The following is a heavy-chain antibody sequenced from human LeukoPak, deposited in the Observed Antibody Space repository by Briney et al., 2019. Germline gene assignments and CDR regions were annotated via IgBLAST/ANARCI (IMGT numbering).Heavy chain of an antibody. CDR3: ARIPEY. D-gene: IGHD2-2*01. J-gene: IGHJ1*01. CDR1: GFDFSTYA. CDR2: ISKSGDDT. V-gene: IGHV3-64*01. Sequence: PGGSLRLSCAASGFDFSTYAMHRVRLTPGKGLEFVSAISKSGDDTSYGNDVKGRFTISRDNIKNTVDLEMGSLRVDDTGIYYCARIPEYWGQGTVVTVPS.